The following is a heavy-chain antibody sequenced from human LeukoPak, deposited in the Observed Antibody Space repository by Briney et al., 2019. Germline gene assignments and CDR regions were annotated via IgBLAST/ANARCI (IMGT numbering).Heavy chain of an antibody. J-gene: IGHJ6*03. V-gene: IGHV3-21*01. CDR2: ISSSTSYI. CDR1: GFTFSSYS. Sequence: GGSLRLSCAASGFTFSSYSMNWVRQAPGKGLEWVSSISSSTSYIYYADSVKGRFTISRDNAKNSLYLQMNSLRAEDTAVYYCARSGPHYYYYYYMDVWGKGTTVTVSS. CDR3: ARSGPHYYYYYYMDV.